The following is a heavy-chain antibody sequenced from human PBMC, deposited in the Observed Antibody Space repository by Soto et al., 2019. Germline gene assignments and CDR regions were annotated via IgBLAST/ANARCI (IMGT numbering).Heavy chain of an antibody. D-gene: IGHD3-22*01. CDR1: GGSISSGGYY. V-gene: IGHV4-31*03. Sequence: QVQLQESGPGLVKPSQTLSLTCTVSGGSISSGGYYWSWIRQHPGKGLEWLGYIYYSGSTYYNPSLKSRVTISVDTSKNQFSLKLSSVTAADTAVYYCAREIYYYDSSGGLRWFDPWGQGTLVTVSS. CDR2: IYYSGST. J-gene: IGHJ5*02. CDR3: AREIYYYDSSGGLRWFDP.